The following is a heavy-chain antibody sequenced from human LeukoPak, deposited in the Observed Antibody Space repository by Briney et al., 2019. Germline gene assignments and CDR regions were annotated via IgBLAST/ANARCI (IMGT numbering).Heavy chain of an antibody. CDR3: ARGVRIAVAGYIDY. D-gene: IGHD6-19*01. V-gene: IGHV3-30*04. CDR2: ISYDGSNK. Sequence: GGSLRLSCAASGFTFSSYAMHWVRQAPGKGLEWVAAISYDGSNKKYADSVKSRFTISRDNSKNMLYLQMNSLRAEDRTVCYCARGVRIAVAGYIDYWGQGTLVTVSS. CDR1: GFTFSSYA. J-gene: IGHJ4*02.